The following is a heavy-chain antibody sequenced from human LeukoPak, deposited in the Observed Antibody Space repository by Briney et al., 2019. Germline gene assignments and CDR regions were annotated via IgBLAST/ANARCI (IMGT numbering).Heavy chain of an antibody. CDR3: AKEAGSGGVADTWPIDY. CDR1: GFTFSSYW. Sequence: PGGSLRLSCEASGFTFSSYWMHWVRQGPGKGLVWVSHLNSDGTTATYADFVKGRFTISRDNSKNTLYLQMNSLRAEDTAVYYCAKEAGSGGVADTWPIDYWGQGTLVTVSS. CDR2: LNSDGTTA. D-gene: IGHD3-16*01. J-gene: IGHJ4*02. V-gene: IGHV3-74*03.